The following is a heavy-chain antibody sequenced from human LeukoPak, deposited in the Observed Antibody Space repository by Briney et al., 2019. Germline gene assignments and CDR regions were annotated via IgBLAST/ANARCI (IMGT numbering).Heavy chain of an antibody. V-gene: IGHV4-30-2*01. CDR1: GGSISSGGYS. Sequence: SQTLSLTCAVSGGSISSGGYSWSWIRQPPGKGLEWIGYIYHSGSTYYNPSLKSRVTISVDRSKNQFSLKLSSVTAADTAVYYCARAWVLDIVVVPAATGDAFDIWGQGTMVTVSS. J-gene: IGHJ3*02. D-gene: IGHD2-2*03. CDR2: IYHSGST. CDR3: ARAWVLDIVVVPAATGDAFDI.